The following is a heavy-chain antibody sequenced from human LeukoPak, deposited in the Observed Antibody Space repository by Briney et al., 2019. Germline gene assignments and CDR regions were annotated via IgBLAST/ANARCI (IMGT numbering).Heavy chain of an antibody. CDR3: ARDLVVVINDAFDI. V-gene: IGHV3-7*01. Sequence: GGSLRLSCAASGFTFGDTWMNWVRQVPGQGLEWVANIRQDGSEKFYVASVKGRFTISRDNGKNSLYLQMNSLRAEDTAVYYCARDLVVVINDAFDIWGQGTMVTVSS. J-gene: IGHJ3*02. CDR2: IRQDGSEK. CDR1: GFTFGDTW. D-gene: IGHD3-22*01.